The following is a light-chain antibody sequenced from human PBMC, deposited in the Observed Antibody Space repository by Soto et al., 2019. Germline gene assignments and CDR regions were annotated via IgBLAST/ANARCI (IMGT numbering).Light chain of an antibody. CDR2: DVS. CDR3: CSYARSYTLV. J-gene: IGLJ2*01. Sequence: QSALTQPRSVSGSPGQSVTISCTGTSSDVGGYNYVSWYQQHPGKAPKLMIYDVSKGPSGVPDRFSGSKSGNTASLTISGLQAEDEADYYCCSYARSYTLVFGGGTKLTVL. CDR1: SSDVGGYNY. V-gene: IGLV2-11*01.